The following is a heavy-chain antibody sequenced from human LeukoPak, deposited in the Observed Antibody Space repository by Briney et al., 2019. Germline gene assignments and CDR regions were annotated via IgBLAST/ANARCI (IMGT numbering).Heavy chain of an antibody. Sequence: GGSLRLSCAASGFTFSSYSMNWVRQAPGKGLEWVSYISSSSSTIYYADSVKGRFTISRDNAKNSLYLQMNSLRAEDTAVYYCARPPRSGYDVLFYYWGQGTLVTVSS. CDR3: ARPPRSGYDVLFYY. CDR1: GFTFSSYS. CDR2: ISSSSSTI. J-gene: IGHJ4*02. V-gene: IGHV3-48*01. D-gene: IGHD3-22*01.